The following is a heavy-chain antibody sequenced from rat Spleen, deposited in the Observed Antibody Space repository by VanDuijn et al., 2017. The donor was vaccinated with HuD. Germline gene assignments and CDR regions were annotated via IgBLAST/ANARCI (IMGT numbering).Heavy chain of an antibody. J-gene: IGHJ4*01. CDR2: ISPDGGST. Sequence: EVQLVETGGGLVQPGESLKLSCVASGFTFSGYWMYWIRQAPGEGLEWISSISPDGGSTYYPDSVKGRFTISRDNAKSTLYLQMDSLRSEDTATYYCARHNSGYGVMDAWGQGASVTVSS. CDR3: ARHNSGYGVMDA. V-gene: IGHV5-58*01. CDR1: GFTFSGYW. D-gene: IGHD4-3*01.